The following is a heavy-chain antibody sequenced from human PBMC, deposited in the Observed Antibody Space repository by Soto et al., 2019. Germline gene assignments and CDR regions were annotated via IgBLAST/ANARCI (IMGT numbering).Heavy chain of an antibody. CDR3: VKDIEGYLMGLPDF. CDR1: GFTFSSYA. CDR2: ISDSGGTT. Sequence: GGSLRLSCAASGFTFSSYAMSWVRQAPGKGLEWVSVISDSGGTTLYADSVKGRFTISRDNSKNTLYLQMNSLRADDTAVYYCVKDIEGYLMGLPDFWGQGTLVTVSS. D-gene: IGHD2-15*01. V-gene: IGHV3-23*01. J-gene: IGHJ4*02.